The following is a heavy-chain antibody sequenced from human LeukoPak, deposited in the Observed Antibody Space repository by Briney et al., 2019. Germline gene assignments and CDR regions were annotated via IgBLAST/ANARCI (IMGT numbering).Heavy chain of an antibody. Sequence: PGESLRLSCATSGFTFSRYAMTWVRQAPGRGLEWVSAISENGYSTYYADSVKGRFTISRDNFRNTLYLQMNSLRAEDAAMYYCAKEESRHTDFDYWGQGTLVTVSS. J-gene: IGHJ4*02. CDR3: AKEESRHTDFDY. CDR1: GFTFSRYA. V-gene: IGHV3-23*01. CDR2: ISENGYST. D-gene: IGHD5-18*01.